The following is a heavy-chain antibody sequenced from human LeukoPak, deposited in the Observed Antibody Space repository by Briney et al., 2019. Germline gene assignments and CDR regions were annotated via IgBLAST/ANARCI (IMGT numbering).Heavy chain of an antibody. CDR3: TREAGRYCSGGTCYFHRSFDY. V-gene: IGHV5-51*01. Sequence: GESLKISCKCSGYSFNNYRIAWVRQMPGKGLEWMGIIYPGDSDTRYSPSFQGQVTISADKSISTAYLQWSSLKASDSAMYYCTREAGRYCSGGTCYFHRSFDYWGQGTLVTVSS. D-gene: IGHD2-15*01. J-gene: IGHJ4*02. CDR2: IYPGDSDT. CDR1: GYSFNNYR.